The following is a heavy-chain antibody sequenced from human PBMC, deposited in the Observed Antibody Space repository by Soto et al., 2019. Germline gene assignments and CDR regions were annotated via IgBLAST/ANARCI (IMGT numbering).Heavy chain of an antibody. CDR3: WRGWWGRDGNIVGI. V-gene: IGHV4-59*08. D-gene: IGHD3-3*01. Sequence: PSETLSLTCTVSGGSISSYYWSWIRQPPGKELQYIGYIYYSGSTNYNPSLKSRVTISDDTSTNQFSLTLSSVTAADTAVYYFWRGWWGRDGNIVGIWCQGTTVTVSS. CDR2: IYYSGST. J-gene: IGHJ6*02. CDR1: GGSISSYY.